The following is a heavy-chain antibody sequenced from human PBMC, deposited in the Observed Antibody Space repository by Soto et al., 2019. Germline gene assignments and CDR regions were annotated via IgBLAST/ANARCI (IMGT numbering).Heavy chain of an antibody. CDR3: ARDGYDGSGSPYPAY. D-gene: IGHD3-10*01. V-gene: IGHV4-59*01. J-gene: IGHJ4*02. Sequence: SETLSLSCSVSGGSMSEYFWSWIRQSPGEGLEWIGYIYYLGSTDYNPSLKSRVTISVDTSKRQFSLRLTSVTAADPAVYYCARDGYDGSGSPYPAYWGPGTQVTVSS. CDR1: GGSMSEYF. CDR2: IYYLGST.